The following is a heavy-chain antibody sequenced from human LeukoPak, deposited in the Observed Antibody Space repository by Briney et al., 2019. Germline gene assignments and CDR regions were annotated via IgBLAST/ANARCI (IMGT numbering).Heavy chain of an antibody. J-gene: IGHJ4*02. V-gene: IGHV3-21*01. Sequence: PGGSLRLSCAASGFTFSSYSMNWVRQAPGKGLEWVSSISSSSSYIYYADSVKGRFTISRDNAKNSLYLQMNSLRAEDTAVYYCARDRAGGYNVFDYWGQGTLVTVSS. CDR1: GFTFSSYS. CDR2: ISSSSSYI. D-gene: IGHD5-24*01. CDR3: ARDRAGGYNVFDY.